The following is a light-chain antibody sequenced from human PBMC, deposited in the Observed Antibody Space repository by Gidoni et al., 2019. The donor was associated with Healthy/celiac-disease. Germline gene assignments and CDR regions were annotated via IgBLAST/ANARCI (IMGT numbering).Light chain of an antibody. CDR1: QSGLYSYNNKSY. CDR2: WAS. J-gene: IGKJ2*01. V-gene: IGKV4-1*01. Sequence: DTVITQSLVSLSVSLRERATIIRKSSQSGLYSYNNKSYLAWYQQKPGQPPKLLIYWASTRESGVPDRFSGSGSGTDFTLTISSLQAEDVAVYYCQQYYSTPYTFGQGTKLEIK. CDR3: QQYYSTPYT.